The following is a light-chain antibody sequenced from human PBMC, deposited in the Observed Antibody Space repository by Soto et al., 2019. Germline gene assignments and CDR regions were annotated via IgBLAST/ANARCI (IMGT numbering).Light chain of an antibody. CDR1: SSNIGAGYD. CDR2: GNS. CDR3: QSYDSSLDVV. J-gene: IGLJ2*01. V-gene: IGLV1-40*01. Sequence: QSVLTQPPSVSGAPGQRVTISCTGSSSNIGAGYDVHWYQQLPGTAPKLLIYGNSTRRSGVPDRFSGSKSGTSASLAITGLQAEDEADYYCQSYDSSLDVVFGGGTKLTVL.